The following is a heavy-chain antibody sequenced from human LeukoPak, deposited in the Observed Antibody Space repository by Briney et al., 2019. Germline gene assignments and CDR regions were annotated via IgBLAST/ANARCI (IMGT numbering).Heavy chain of an antibody. J-gene: IGHJ6*02. CDR1: GGSFSGYY. Sequence: SETLSLTCAVYGGSFSGYYWSWIRQPPGKGLEWIGEINHSGSTNYNPSLKSRVTISVDTSKNQFSLKLSSVTAAGTAVYYCARGPRGATGLNPPYGMDVWGQGTTVTVSS. V-gene: IGHV4-34*01. D-gene: IGHD1-26*01. CDR3: ARGPRGATGLNPPYGMDV. CDR2: INHSGST.